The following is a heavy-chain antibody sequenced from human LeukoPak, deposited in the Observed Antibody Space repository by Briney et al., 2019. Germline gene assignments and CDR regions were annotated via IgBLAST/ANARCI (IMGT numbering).Heavy chain of an antibody. CDR1: GFTFSSYS. J-gene: IGHJ4*02. D-gene: IGHD5-24*01. V-gene: IGHV3-21*01. CDR3: ARDRSRDGYNPKYYFDY. Sequence: GGSLRISCAASGFTFSSYSKTWVRQAPGKGLEWVSSISSSSSYIYYADSVKGRFTISRDNAKNSLYLQMNSLRAEDTAVHYCARDRSRDGYNPKYYFDYWGQGTLVTVSS. CDR2: ISSSSSYI.